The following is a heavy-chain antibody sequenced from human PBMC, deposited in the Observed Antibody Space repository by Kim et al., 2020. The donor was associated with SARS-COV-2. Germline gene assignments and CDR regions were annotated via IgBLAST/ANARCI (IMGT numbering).Heavy chain of an antibody. V-gene: IGHV4-31*03. CDR1: GGSISSGGYY. CDR3: ARVRVGATYWFDP. J-gene: IGHJ5*02. CDR2: IYYSGST. D-gene: IGHD1-26*01. Sequence: SETLSLTCTVSGGSISSGGYYWSWIRQHPGKGLEWIGYIYYSGSTYYNPSLKSRVTISVDTSKNQFSLKLSSVTAADTAVYYCARVRVGATYWFDPWGQGTLVTVSS.